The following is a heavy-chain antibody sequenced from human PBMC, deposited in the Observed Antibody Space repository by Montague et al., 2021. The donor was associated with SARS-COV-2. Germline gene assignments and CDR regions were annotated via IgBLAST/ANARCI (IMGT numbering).Heavy chain of an antibody. CDR1: GGALNSGPYY. CDR2: IHYSGYT. J-gene: IGHJ6*02. V-gene: IGHV4-39*02. Sequence: SETRSLTCAVSGGALNSGPYYWGWIRQPPGKGLEWLASIHYSGYTYNHPSLRSRVTISVDLAKNQFSLKASSVTAADTAVYYCARESFSFYGMDVWGQGTTVTVSS. CDR3: ARESFSFYGMDV.